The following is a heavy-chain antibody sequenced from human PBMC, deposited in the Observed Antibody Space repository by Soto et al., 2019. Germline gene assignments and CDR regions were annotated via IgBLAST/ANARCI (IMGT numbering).Heavy chain of an antibody. CDR3: ATYMPRTTGYYPIDY. Sequence: GASVKVSCKVSGYTLTELSMHWVRQAPGKGLEWMGGFDPEDGETIYAQKFQGRVTMTEDTSTDTAYMELSSLRSEDTAVCYCATYMPRTTGYYPIDYWGQGTLVSVSS. D-gene: IGHD3-9*01. CDR1: GYTLTELS. J-gene: IGHJ4*02. V-gene: IGHV1-24*01. CDR2: FDPEDGET.